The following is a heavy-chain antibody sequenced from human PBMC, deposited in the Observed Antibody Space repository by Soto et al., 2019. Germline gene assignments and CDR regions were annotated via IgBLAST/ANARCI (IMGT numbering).Heavy chain of an antibody. D-gene: IGHD6-19*01. CDR3: ANSPPRYSSGWYRFDA. V-gene: IGHV3-23*01. Sequence: SLRLSCAASGFTFSSYAMSWFRQAPGKGLEWVSAISGSGGSTYYADSVKGRFTISRDNSKNTLYLQMNSLRAEDTAVYYCANSPPRYSSGWYRFDAWGQGTLVTVSA. J-gene: IGHJ5*02. CDR1: GFTFSSYA. CDR2: ISGSGGST.